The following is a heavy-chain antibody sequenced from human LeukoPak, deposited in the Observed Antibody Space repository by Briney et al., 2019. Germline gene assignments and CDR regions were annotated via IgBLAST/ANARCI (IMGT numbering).Heavy chain of an antibody. D-gene: IGHD3-10*01. Sequence: GESLKISCKGSGYSFTSYWIGWVRQMPGKGLEWMGIIYPGDSDTRYSPSFQGQVTISADKSISTAYLQWSSLKASDTAMYYCARPLYIINYYGSGSYFDYWGQGTLVTVSS. CDR1: GYSFTSYW. CDR2: IYPGDSDT. CDR3: ARPLYIINYYGSGSYFDY. J-gene: IGHJ4*02. V-gene: IGHV5-51*01.